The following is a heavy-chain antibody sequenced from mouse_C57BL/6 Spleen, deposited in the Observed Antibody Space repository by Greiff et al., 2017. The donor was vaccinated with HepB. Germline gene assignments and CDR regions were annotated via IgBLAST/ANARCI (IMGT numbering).Heavy chain of an antibody. V-gene: IGHV1-80*01. CDR1: GYAFSSYW. Sequence: VKLVESGAELVKPGASVKISCKASGYAFSSYWMNWVKQRPGKGLEWIGQIYPGDGDTNYNGKFKGKATLTADKSSSTAYMQLSSLTSEDSAVYFCARGDYHYCDYWGQGTTLTVSS. CDR3: ARGDYHYCDY. D-gene: IGHD2-4*01. CDR2: IYPGDGDT. J-gene: IGHJ2*01.